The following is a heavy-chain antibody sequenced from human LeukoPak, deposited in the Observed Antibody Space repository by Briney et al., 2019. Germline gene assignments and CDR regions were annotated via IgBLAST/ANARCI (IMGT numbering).Heavy chain of an antibody. CDR1: GFTFSSYS. CDR2: ISSSSSYI. CDR3: ARDGLGYCSGGSCYSEYYFDY. D-gene: IGHD2-15*01. Sequence: QAGGSLRLSCAASGFTFSSYSMNWVRQAPGKGLEWVLSISSSSSYIYYADSVKGRFTISRDNAKNSLYLQMNSLRAEDTAVYYCARDGLGYCSGGSCYSEYYFDYWGQGTLVTVSS. J-gene: IGHJ4*02. V-gene: IGHV3-21*01.